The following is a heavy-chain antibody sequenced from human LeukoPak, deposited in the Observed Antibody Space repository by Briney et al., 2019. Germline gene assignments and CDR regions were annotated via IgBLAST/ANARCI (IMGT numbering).Heavy chain of an antibody. D-gene: IGHD3-10*01. J-gene: IGHJ4*02. Sequence: GRSLRLSCAASGFTFSSYGMHWGRQAPGKGLERVAVIWYDGSNKYYADSLKGRFTISRDNSKNTLYLQMNSLRAEDTAVYYCARDLWFGELLADYWGQGTLVTVSS. CDR3: ARDLWFGELLADY. V-gene: IGHV3-33*01. CDR1: GFTFSSYG. CDR2: IWYDGSNK.